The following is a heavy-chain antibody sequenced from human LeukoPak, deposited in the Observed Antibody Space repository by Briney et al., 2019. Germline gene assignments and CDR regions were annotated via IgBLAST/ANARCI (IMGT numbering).Heavy chain of an antibody. CDR3: AKARYYYDSSGPIDY. V-gene: IGHV3-23*01. Sequence: GGSLRLSCAASEFTFSSYAMSWVRQAPGKGLEWVSAITGSGDSGDRTYYADSVKGRFTISRDNSKNTLYLQMNSLRAEDTAVYYCAKARYYYDSSGPIDYWGQGTLVTVSS. CDR1: EFTFSSYA. D-gene: IGHD3-22*01. J-gene: IGHJ4*02. CDR2: ITGSGDSGDRT.